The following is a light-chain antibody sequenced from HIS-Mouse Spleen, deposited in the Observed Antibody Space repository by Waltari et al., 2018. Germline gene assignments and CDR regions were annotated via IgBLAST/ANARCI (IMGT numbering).Light chain of an antibody. CDR3: SSYTSSSTLV. CDR2: EVS. J-gene: IGLJ3*02. CDR1: SSDVGGYNY. Sequence: PGQSITISCTGTSSDVGGYNYVSWYQQHPGNAPKLMIYEVSQRPSGVSNRFSGTKSGNTASLTISGLQAEDEADYYCSSYTSSSTLVFGGGTKLTVL. V-gene: IGLV2-14*01.